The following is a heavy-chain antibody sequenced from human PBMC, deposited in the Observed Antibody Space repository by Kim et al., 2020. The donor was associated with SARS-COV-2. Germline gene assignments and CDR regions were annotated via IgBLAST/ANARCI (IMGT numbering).Heavy chain of an antibody. V-gene: IGHV3-48*02. CDR2: ISSSSSTI. J-gene: IGHJ5*02. Sequence: GGSLRLSCAASGFTFSSYSMNWVRQAPGKGLEWVSYISSSSSTIYYADSVKGRFTISRDNAKNSLYLQMNSLRDEDTAVYYCARVGPPMVRGVIAWFDPWGQGTLVTVSS. D-gene: IGHD3-10*01. CDR1: GFTFSSYS. CDR3: ARVGPPMVRGVIAWFDP.